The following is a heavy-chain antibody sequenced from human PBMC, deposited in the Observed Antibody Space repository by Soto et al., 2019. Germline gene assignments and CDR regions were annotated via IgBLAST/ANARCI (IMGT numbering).Heavy chain of an antibody. Sequence: GSLRLSCASSGFTVSSYAMSWVRQAPGKGLEWVSAISGSGGSTYYADSVKGRFTISRDNSKNTLYLQMNSLRAEDTAVYYCAKDSTNYYDFWSGLDWGKGTLVTVSS. D-gene: IGHD3-3*01. CDR2: ISGSGGST. CDR1: GFTVSSYA. V-gene: IGHV3-23*01. CDR3: AKDSTNYYDFWSGLD. J-gene: IGHJ4*02.